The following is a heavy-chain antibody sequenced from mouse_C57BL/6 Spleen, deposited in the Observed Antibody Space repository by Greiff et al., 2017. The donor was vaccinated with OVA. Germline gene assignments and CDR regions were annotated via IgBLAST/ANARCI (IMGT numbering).Heavy chain of an antibody. Sequence: EVQLVESGGGLVEPGGSLKLSCAASGFTFSDYGMHWVRQAPEKGLEWVAYISSGSSTIYYADTVKGRFTISRDNAKNTLFLQMTSLRSEDTAMYYCARAYRWYFDVWGTGTTVTVSS. CDR3: ARAYRWYFDV. CDR1: GFTFSDYG. D-gene: IGHD6-5*01. J-gene: IGHJ1*03. V-gene: IGHV5-17*01. CDR2: ISSGSSTI.